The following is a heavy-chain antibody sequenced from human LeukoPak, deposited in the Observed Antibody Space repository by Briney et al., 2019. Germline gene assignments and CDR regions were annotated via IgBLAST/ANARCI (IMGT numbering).Heavy chain of an antibody. CDR3: ARGKYGYNYDY. D-gene: IGHD5-24*01. V-gene: IGHV5-51*01. CDR1: GYSFTTYW. J-gene: IGHJ4*02. Sequence: GESLQISCKGSGYSFTTYWIGWVRQMPGKGLEWMGVIHPGDSDTRYSPSFQGQVTISADKSISTAYLQWSDLKASDTAMYYCARGKYGYNYDYWGQGTLVTVSS. CDR2: IHPGDSDT.